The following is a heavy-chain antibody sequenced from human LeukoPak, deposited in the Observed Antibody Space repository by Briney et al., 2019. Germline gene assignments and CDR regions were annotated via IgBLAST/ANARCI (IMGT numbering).Heavy chain of an antibody. CDR3: ARDRLEYSSSSGFDY. J-gene: IGHJ4*02. CDR1: GFTFGSYS. D-gene: IGHD6-6*01. CDR2: ISSSSSYI. V-gene: IGHV3-21*01. Sequence: PGGSLRLSCAASGFTFGSYSMNWVHQAPGKGLEWVSSISSSSSYIYYADSVKGRFTISRDNAKNSLYLQMNSLRAEDTAVYYCARDRLEYSSSSGFDYWGQGTLVTVSS.